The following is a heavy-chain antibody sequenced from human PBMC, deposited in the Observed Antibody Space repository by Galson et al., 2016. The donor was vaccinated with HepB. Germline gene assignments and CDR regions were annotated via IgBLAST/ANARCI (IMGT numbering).Heavy chain of an antibody. D-gene: IGHD6-13*01. V-gene: IGHV3-21*01. CDR2: ISGGSSYK. J-gene: IGHJ3*02. Sequence: SLRLSCAASGFTFTRCTMNWVRQSPGKGLEWVSSISGGSSYKYYADSVKGRFTISRDNSKNSLYLQMNSLRAEDTAIYFCARTPGYSGTWYDAFDIWGPGTTVTVSS. CDR1: GFTFTRCT. CDR3: ARTPGYSGTWYDAFDI.